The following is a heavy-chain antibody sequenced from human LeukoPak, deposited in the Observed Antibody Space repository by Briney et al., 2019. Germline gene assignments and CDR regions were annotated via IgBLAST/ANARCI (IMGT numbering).Heavy chain of an antibody. V-gene: IGHV4-4*07. CDR1: GGSISSYY. CDR3: ARGGSSGYYYG. CDR2: LYTSGST. J-gene: IGHJ4*02. Sequence: SETLSLTCTVSGGSISSYYWSWIRQPAGKGLEWIGRLYTSGSTNYNPSLKSRVTMSVDTSKNQFSLKLTSMAAADTAVYYCARGGSSGYYYGWGQGTLVTVSS. D-gene: IGHD3-22*01.